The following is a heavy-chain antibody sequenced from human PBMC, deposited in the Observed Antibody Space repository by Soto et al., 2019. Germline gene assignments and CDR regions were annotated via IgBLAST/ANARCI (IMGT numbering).Heavy chain of an antibody. V-gene: IGHV1-2*02. CDR1: GYTFTGYY. D-gene: IGHD3-10*01. CDR3: ARPGIDLWFGESNFDY. Sequence: ASVKVSCKASGYTFTGYYMHWVRQAPGQGLEWMGWINPNSGGTNYAQKFQGRVTMTRDTSISTAYMELSRLRSDDTAVYYCARPGIDLWFGESNFDYWGQGTLVTVSS. CDR2: INPNSGGT. J-gene: IGHJ4*02.